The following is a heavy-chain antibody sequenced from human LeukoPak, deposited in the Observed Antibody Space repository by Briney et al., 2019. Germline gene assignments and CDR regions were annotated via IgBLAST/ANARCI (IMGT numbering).Heavy chain of an antibody. D-gene: IGHD3-16*01. J-gene: IGHJ5*02. Sequence: GASVKVSCKVSGYTLTELSMHWVRQAPGKGLEWMGGFDPEDGETIYAQKFQGRVAMTEDTSTDTAYMELSSLRSEDTAVYYCATDRKVFGGVLNWFDPWGQGTLVTVSS. CDR3: ATDRKVFGGVLNWFDP. CDR1: GYTLTELS. CDR2: FDPEDGET. V-gene: IGHV1-24*01.